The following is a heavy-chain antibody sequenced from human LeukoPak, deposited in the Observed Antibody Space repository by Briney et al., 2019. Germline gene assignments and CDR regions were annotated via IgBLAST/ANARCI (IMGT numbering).Heavy chain of an antibody. J-gene: IGHJ6*04. CDR1: GFTFSSYS. CDR3: AELGITMIGGV. D-gene: IGHD3-10*02. Sequence: PGGSLRLSCAASGFTFSSYSMNWVRQAPGKGLEWVSSISSSSSYIYYADSEKGRFTISRDNAKNSLYLQMNSLRAEDTAVYCCAELGITMIGGVWGEGTTVTISS. V-gene: IGHV3-21*01. CDR2: ISSSSSYI.